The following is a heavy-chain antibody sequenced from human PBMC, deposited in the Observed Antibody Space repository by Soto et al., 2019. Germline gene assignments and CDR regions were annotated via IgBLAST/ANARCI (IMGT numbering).Heavy chain of an antibody. D-gene: IGHD5-18*01. Sequence: PGGSLRLSCAASGFTFRNAWMSWVRQAPGKGLEWVGRIKSKTDGGTTDYAAPVKGRFTISRDDSKNTLYLQMNSLKTEDTAVYYCTTDEGTAMVTVWDYYYYYGMDVWGQGTTVTVSS. CDR1: GFTFRNAW. CDR2: IKSKTDGGTT. J-gene: IGHJ6*02. CDR3: TTDEGTAMVTVWDYYYYYGMDV. V-gene: IGHV3-15*01.